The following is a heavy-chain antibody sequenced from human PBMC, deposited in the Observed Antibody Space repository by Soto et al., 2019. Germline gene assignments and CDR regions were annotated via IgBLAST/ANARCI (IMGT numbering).Heavy chain of an antibody. J-gene: IGHJ6*02. V-gene: IGHV4-30-2*01. CDR1: GGSISSGGYS. CDR3: ARGVENYGMDV. CDR2: IYHSGST. D-gene: IGHD2-2*01. Sequence: KTSETLSLTCAVSGGSISSGGYSWSWIRQPPGKGLEWIGYIYHSGSTYYNPSLKSRVTISVDRSKNQFSLKLSSVTAADTAVYYCARGVENYGMDVWGQGTTVTVSS.